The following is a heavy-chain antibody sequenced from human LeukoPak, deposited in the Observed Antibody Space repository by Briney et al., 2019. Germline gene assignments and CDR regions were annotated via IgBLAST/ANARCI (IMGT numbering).Heavy chain of an antibody. Sequence: GGSLRLSCAASGFTFSSYAMSWVRQAPGKGLEWVSAISGSGGSTYYADSVKGRFTISRDNSKNTLYLQMNSLRAEDTAVYYCARGRRYYYDSSGYYYTRWGQGTLVTVSS. J-gene: IGHJ4*02. D-gene: IGHD3-22*01. CDR3: ARGRRYYYDSSGYYYTR. CDR1: GFTFSSYA. V-gene: IGHV3-23*01. CDR2: ISGSGGST.